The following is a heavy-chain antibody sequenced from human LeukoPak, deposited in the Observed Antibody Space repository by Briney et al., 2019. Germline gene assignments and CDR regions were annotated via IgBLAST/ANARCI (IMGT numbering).Heavy chain of an antibody. Sequence: PSGTLSLTCAVSGGSISSSNWWSWIRQPPGKGLEWIGSIYYSGSTYYNPSLKSRVTISVDTSKNQFSLKLSSVTAADTAVYYCARGGYSYGNDYWGQGTLVTVSS. J-gene: IGHJ4*02. CDR1: GGSISSSNW. CDR3: ARGGYSYGNDY. CDR2: IYYSGST. V-gene: IGHV4-39*01. D-gene: IGHD5-18*01.